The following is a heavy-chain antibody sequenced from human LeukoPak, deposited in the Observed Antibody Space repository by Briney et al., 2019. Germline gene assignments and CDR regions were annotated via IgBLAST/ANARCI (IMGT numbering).Heavy chain of an antibody. J-gene: IGHJ4*02. V-gene: IGHV4-4*09. D-gene: IGHD4-11*01. CDR3: ARSTVTTPFFDY. CDR2: IYTSGST. Sequence: SKTLSLTCTVSGGSISSYYWSWIRQPPGKGLEWIGYIYTSGSTNYNPSLKSRVTISVDTSKNQFSLKLSSVTAADTAVYYCARSTVTTPFFDYWGQGTLVTVSS. CDR1: GGSISSYY.